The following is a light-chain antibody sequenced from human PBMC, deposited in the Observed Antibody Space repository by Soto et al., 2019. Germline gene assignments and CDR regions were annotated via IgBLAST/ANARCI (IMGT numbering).Light chain of an antibody. CDR3: AAWDDSLSGLWV. CDR1: SSNIGSNY. J-gene: IGLJ3*02. Sequence: SVLTKPPSASGTPGQRVTISCSGSSSNIGSNYVYWYQQLPGTAPKLLIYRNNQRPSGVPDRFSGSKSGTSASLAISGLRSEDEADYYCAAWDDSLSGLWVFGGGTKLTVL. V-gene: IGLV1-47*01. CDR2: RNN.